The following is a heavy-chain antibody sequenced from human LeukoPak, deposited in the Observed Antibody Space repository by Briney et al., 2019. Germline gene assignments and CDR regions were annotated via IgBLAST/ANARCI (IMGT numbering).Heavy chain of an antibody. D-gene: IGHD6-6*01. Sequence: ASVKVSCKASGYTFTSYGISWVRQAPGQGLEWMGWISAYNGNTNYARKLQGRVTMTTDTSTSTAYMELRSLRSDDTAVYYCARDLLYSSSSGDWFDPWGQGTLVTVSS. J-gene: IGHJ5*02. V-gene: IGHV1-18*01. CDR3: ARDLLYSSSSGDWFDP. CDR1: GYTFTSYG. CDR2: ISAYNGNT.